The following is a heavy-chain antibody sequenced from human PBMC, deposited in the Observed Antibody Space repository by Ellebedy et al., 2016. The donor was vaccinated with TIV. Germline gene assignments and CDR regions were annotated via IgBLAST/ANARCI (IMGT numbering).Heavy chain of an antibody. D-gene: IGHD7-27*01. CDR2: IKSKTDSGTR. J-gene: IGHJ4*02. CDR1: GFTFSDAW. V-gene: IGHV3-15*01. CDR3: SAGTGKSDFDH. Sequence: GGSLRLSCAASGFTFSDAWMSWVRQAPGKGLEWVGRIKSKTDSGTRDFAAPVKGRFLFSRDDSKNTLYLQMSSLRTDDTAVYYCSAGTGKSDFDHWGQGTLVTVSS.